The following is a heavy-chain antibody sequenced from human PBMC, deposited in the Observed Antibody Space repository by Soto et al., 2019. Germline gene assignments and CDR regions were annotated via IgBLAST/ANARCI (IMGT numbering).Heavy chain of an antibody. CDR2: ISYSGST. CDR3: ARAPYSSGWPDS. CDR1: GGSVSSGVYF. Sequence: SETLSLTCTVSGGSVSSGVYFWSWIRQPPGKGLEWIGYISYSGSTKYNPSLESRVTISVDTSNKNFSLKLASVTAADTAVYYCARAPYSSGWPDSWGQGTLVTVSS. D-gene: IGHD6-19*01. V-gene: IGHV4-61*03. J-gene: IGHJ4*02.